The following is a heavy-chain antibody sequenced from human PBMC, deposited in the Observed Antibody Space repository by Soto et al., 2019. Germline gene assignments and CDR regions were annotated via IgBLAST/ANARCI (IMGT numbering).Heavy chain of an antibody. V-gene: IGHV4-59*12. CDR1: GGSIYTYY. CDR3: AREYSREANWFDP. CDR2: IYHSGST. Sequence: SEPLSLTCNVSGGSIYTYYWNWIRHSPGKGLEWIGSIYHSGSTYYNPSLKSRVTISVDTSKNQFSLKLSSVTAADTAVYYCAREYSREANWFDPWGQGTLVTVSS. D-gene: IGHD6-13*01. J-gene: IGHJ5*02.